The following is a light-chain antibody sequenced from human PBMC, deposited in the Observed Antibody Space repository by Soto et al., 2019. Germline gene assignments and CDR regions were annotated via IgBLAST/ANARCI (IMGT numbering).Light chain of an antibody. CDR3: QQYNNWPYT. V-gene: IGKV3-15*01. J-gene: IGKJ5*01. CDR1: QSVSSN. Sequence: EIAMTQSPATLSVSPGERATLSYRASQSVSSNLAWYQQKPGQAPRLLIYSASTRATGIPARFSGSGSGTEFTLTISSLQSEDFAVYYCQQYNNWPYTFGQGTRLEIK. CDR2: SAS.